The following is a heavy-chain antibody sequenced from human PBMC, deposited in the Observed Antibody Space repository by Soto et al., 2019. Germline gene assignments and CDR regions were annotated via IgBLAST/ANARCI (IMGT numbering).Heavy chain of an antibody. D-gene: IGHD3-10*02. CDR1: GGSISTSNW. CDR2: IYYSGAA. J-gene: IGHJ4*02. Sequence: PSETLSLTCTVSGGSISTSNWWSWVRQPPGKGLEWIGTIYYSGAAYYNPSLKSRVTISVDTSRNQFSMKLNSVTAADTAVYYCTDMLGQCQTRDWGQGTVVTVSS. CDR3: TDMLGQCQTRD. V-gene: IGHV4-39*01.